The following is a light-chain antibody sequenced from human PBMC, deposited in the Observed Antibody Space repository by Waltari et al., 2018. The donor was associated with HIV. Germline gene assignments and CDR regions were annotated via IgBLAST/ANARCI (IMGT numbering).Light chain of an antibody. CDR1: KIGLRD. J-gene: IGLJ3*02. V-gene: IGLV3-21*02. CDR2: DDR. Sequence: SYVLTQPPSVSVAPNQTATVACIGEKIGLRDVHWYRQRSGQAPEVVMHDDRDRAQGFPGRIMGSNSGDMATLPIAGAEAGDEAVYYGQLWVAPDDGVFGGGTKLPVL. CDR3: QLWVAPDDGV.